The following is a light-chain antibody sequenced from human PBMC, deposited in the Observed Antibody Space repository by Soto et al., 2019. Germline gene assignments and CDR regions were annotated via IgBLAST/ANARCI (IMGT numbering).Light chain of an antibody. CDR2: GNS. J-gene: IGLJ1*01. CDR3: QSYDRSLSGAA. Sequence: QSVLTQPPSVSGAPGQRLTISCTGSSSNIGAGYDVHWYQQLPGTAPKLLIYGNSNRPSGVPDRFSGSKSGTSASLASTGLQAEDEADYYCQSYDRSLSGAAFGTGTKLTVL. CDR1: SSNIGAGYD. V-gene: IGLV1-40*01.